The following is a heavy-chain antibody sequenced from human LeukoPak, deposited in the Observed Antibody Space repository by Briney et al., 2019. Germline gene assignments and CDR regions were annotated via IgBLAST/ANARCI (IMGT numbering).Heavy chain of an antibody. CDR3: ARDKGRETYYDFWSGYYDAFDI. CDR1: GFTFSSYS. Sequence: GGSLRLSCAASGFTFSSYSMNWVRQASGKGLEWVSSISSSSSYIYYADSVKGRFTISRDNAKNSLYLQMNSLRAEDTAVYYCARDKGRETYYDFWSGYYDAFDIWGQGTMVTVSS. CDR2: ISSSSSYI. D-gene: IGHD3-3*01. V-gene: IGHV3-21*01. J-gene: IGHJ3*02.